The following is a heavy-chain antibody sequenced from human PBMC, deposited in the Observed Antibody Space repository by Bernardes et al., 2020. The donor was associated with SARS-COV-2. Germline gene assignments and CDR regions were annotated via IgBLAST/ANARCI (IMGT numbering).Heavy chain of an antibody. V-gene: IGHV3-74*01. CDR1: GFTFSSYW. CDR3: ARVGYSYGYRGYYYYYGMDV. CDR2: INSDGSST. Sequence: GGSLRLSCAASGFTFSSYWMHWVRQAPGKGLVWVSRINSDGSSTSYADSVKGRFTISRDNAKNTLYLQMNSLRAEDTAVYYCARVGYSYGYRGYYYYYGMDVWGQGTTVTVSS. J-gene: IGHJ6*02. D-gene: IGHD5-18*01.